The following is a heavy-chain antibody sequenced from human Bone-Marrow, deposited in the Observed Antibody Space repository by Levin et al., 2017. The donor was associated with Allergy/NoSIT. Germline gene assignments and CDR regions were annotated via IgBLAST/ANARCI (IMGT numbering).Heavy chain of an antibody. CDR1: GFTVSSNY. Sequence: PGGSLRLSCAASGFTVSSNYMAWVRQAPGKGLEWLSVIYSGDTTYYADSVRGRFSISRDNSRNTLYLQMNSLRAEDTAVYYCAIAITLTGYEDYYYYMDFWGKGTTVTVSS. J-gene: IGHJ6*03. CDR2: IYSGDTT. CDR3: AIAITLTGYEDYYYYMDF. V-gene: IGHV3-53*01. D-gene: IGHD3-9*01.